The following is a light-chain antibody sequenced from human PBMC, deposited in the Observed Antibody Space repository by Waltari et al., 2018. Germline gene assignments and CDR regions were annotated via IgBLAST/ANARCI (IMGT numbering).Light chain of an antibody. Sequence: QSVLTQPPSASVTPGQRVTIPCSGRHSNNGSNSVNWYQQLPGTAPNLLIYTNNQRPSGVPDRFSGSKSGTSATLAIGGLRSADEADYYCAAWDDSLNGWVFGGGTKLTVL. V-gene: IGLV1-44*01. J-gene: IGLJ3*02. CDR3: AAWDDSLNGWV. CDR1: HSNNGSNS. CDR2: TNN.